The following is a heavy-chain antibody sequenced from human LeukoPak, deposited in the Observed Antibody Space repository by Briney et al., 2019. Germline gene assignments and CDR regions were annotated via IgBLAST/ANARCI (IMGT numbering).Heavy chain of an antibody. CDR1: GFTFSSYA. J-gene: IGHJ4*02. V-gene: IGHV3-23*01. Sequence: GGSLRLSCAASGFTFSSYAMSWVRQAPGKGLEWVSAISGSGGSTYYADSVKGRFTISRDNPKNTLYLQMNSLRAEDTAVYYCAKDPTYYYDSSGSHFDYWGQGTLVTVSS. CDR3: AKDPTYYYDSSGSHFDY. D-gene: IGHD3-22*01. CDR2: ISGSGGST.